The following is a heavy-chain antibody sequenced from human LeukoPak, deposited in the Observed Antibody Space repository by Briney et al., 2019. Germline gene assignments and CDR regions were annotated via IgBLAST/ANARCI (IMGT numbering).Heavy chain of an antibody. J-gene: IGHJ6*03. CDR1: GVSISSISYY. CDR3: ARLPLAYYHYMDV. D-gene: IGHD2-15*01. Sequence: PSETLSLTCTVSGVSISSISYYWGWIRQPPGKGLEWIGSIYYSGSTHYNPSLKSRVTISVDTSKNNFSLRLTSVTAADTAVYYCARLPLAYYHYMDVWGKGTTITISS. V-gene: IGHV4-39*02. CDR2: IYYSGST.